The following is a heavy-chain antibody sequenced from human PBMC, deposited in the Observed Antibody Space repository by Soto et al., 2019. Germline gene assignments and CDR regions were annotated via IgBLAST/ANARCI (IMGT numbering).Heavy chain of an antibody. Sequence: ASVKVSCKASGGTFSSYAISWVRQAPGQGLEWIGGIIPIFGTANYAQKFQGRVTITADESTSTAYMELSSLRSEDTAVYYCAREQQQLVYYYYGMDVWGQGTTVTVSS. D-gene: IGHD6-13*01. V-gene: IGHV1-69*13. CDR1: GGTFSSYA. CDR3: AREQQQLVYYYYGMDV. CDR2: IIPIFGTA. J-gene: IGHJ6*02.